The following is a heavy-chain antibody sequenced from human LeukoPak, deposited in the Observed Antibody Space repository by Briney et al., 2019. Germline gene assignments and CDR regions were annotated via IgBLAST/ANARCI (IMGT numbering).Heavy chain of an antibody. D-gene: IGHD1-14*01. V-gene: IGHV3-23*01. J-gene: IGHJ6*02. CDR1: GFTFSSYA. Sequence: GGSLRLSCAASGFTFSSYAMSWVRQAPGKGLEWVSAISGSGGSTYYADSVKGRFTISRDNSKNTLYLQMNSLRAEDTAVYYCASHRRLVSDGMDVWGQGTTVTVSS. CDR2: ISGSGGST. CDR3: ASHRRLVSDGMDV.